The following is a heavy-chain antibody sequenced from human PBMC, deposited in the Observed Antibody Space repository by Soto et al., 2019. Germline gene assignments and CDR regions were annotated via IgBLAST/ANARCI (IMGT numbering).Heavy chain of an antibody. D-gene: IGHD5-18*01. CDR1: GGTFSSYA. J-gene: IGHJ6*02. Sequence: GASVKVSCKASGGTFSSYAISWVRQAPGQGLEWMGGIIPIFGTANYAQKFQGRVTITADESTSTAYMELSSLRSEDTAVYYCARGRGRERGYRLYYYYYYGMDVWGQGTTVTVSS. CDR2: IIPIFGTA. V-gene: IGHV1-69*13. CDR3: ARGRGRERGYRLYYYYYYGMDV.